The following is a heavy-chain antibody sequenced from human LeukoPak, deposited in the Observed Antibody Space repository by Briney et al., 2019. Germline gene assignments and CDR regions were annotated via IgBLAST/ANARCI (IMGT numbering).Heavy chain of an antibody. Sequence: GGSLRLSCAASGFTFSSYAMNWVRPAPGKALEWVSAISGDGHNTFYADSVKGRFSIPRDTSENTLYLQMNNLRAEDTAVYYCGRDLGGRSGYWGQGTLVTVSS. CDR3: GRDLGGRSGY. D-gene: IGHD1-26*01. CDR2: ISGDGHNT. J-gene: IGHJ4*02. V-gene: IGHV3-23*01. CDR1: GFTFSSYA.